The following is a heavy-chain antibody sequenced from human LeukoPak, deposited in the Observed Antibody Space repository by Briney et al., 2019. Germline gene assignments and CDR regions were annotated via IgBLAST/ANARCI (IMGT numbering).Heavy chain of an antibody. V-gene: IGHV3-74*01. Sequence: PGGPLRLSCAASGFTFSSYWMHWVRQAPAKGLVWVTRINSDGSSTSYADSVKGRFTISRDNAKNTLYLQMNSLRAEDTAVYYCARERGGSSSWYLLYWGQGTLVTVSS. CDR2: INSDGSST. J-gene: IGHJ4*02. D-gene: IGHD6-13*01. CDR1: GFTFSSYW. CDR3: ARERGGSSSWYLLY.